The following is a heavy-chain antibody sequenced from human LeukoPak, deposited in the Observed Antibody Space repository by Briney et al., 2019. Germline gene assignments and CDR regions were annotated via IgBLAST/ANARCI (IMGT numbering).Heavy chain of an antibody. J-gene: IGHJ4*02. D-gene: IGHD1-26*01. CDR2: MNPNSGNT. CDR1: GYTFTSYD. Sequence: GASVKVSCKASGYTFTSYDINWVRQATGQGLEWMGWMNPNSGNTGYAQKFQGRVTITRNTSISTAYMELSSLRSEDTAVYYCARAFSGSYYVGEDYWGQGTLVTVSS. V-gene: IGHV1-8*03. CDR3: ARAFSGSYYVGEDY.